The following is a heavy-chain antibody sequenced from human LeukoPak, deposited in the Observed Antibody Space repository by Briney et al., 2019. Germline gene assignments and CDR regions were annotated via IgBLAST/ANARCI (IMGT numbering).Heavy chain of an antibody. CDR3: ASSNWYALDS. D-gene: IGHD1-20*01. Sequence: PGGSLRLSCAASGFTFTSYSMNWVRQAPGKGLEWVSSIDSSRSYIYYAVSVKGRFTISRDNAKNTLYLQMNSLRAEDTAVYYCASSNWYALDSWGQGTLVTVSS. J-gene: IGHJ4*02. V-gene: IGHV3-21*01. CDR2: IDSSRSYI. CDR1: GFTFTSYS.